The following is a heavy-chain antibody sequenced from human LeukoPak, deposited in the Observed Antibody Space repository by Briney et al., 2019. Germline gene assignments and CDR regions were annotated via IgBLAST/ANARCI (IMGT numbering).Heavy chain of an antibody. J-gene: IGHJ4*02. V-gene: IGHV3-21*01. CDR2: ISSGSTYK. Sequence: GGSLRLSCAASGFTFSDYSMHLVRQAPGKGLEWVSSISSGSTYKYSADSVKGRFTISRDNANNSLFLQMNSLRAEDSAVYYCTRGPTLIGVAGTWPLDYWGQGTLVTVSS. D-gene: IGHD6-19*01. CDR1: GFTFSDYS. CDR3: TRGPTLIGVAGTWPLDY.